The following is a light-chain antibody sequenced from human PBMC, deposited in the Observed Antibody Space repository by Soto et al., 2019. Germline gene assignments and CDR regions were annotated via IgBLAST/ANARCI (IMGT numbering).Light chain of an antibody. Sequence: DIKVTMSPSTLSASVGDRVTITFRASQSISSWLACYQQTPGKAPKLLIYDASSLESGVPSRFSGSGSGTEFTLTISSLQPDDFATYYCQQYNSYSEAFGQGTKVDIK. V-gene: IGKV1-5*01. J-gene: IGKJ1*01. CDR3: QQYNSYSEA. CDR2: DAS. CDR1: QSISSW.